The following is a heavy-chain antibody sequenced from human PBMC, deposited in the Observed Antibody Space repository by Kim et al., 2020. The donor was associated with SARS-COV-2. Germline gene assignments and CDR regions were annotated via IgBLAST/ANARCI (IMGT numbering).Heavy chain of an antibody. CDR3: GGNEVRGVIRSLFKLSGMDV. V-gene: IGHV4-59*13. Sequence: SETLSLTCTVSGGSISSYYWSWIRQPPGKGLEWIGYIYYSGSTNYNPSLKSRVTISVDTSKNQFSLKLSSVTAADTAVYYCGGNEVRGVIRSLFKLSGMDVWGQGTTVTVSS. D-gene: IGHD3-10*01. CDR1: GGSISSYY. CDR2: IYYSGST. J-gene: IGHJ6*02.